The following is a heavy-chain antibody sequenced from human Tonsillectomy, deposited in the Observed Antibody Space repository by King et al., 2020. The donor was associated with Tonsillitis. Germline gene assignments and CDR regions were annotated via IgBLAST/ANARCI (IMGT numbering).Heavy chain of an antibody. CDR3: ARDQDYYHSRGSPSPFDY. V-gene: IGHV4-38-2*02. D-gene: IGHD3-22*01. J-gene: IGHJ4*02. CDR1: GYSISSDYY. CDR2: IYHSGSN. Sequence: VQLQESGPGLVKPSETLSLTCSVSGYSISSDYYWGWIRQPPGKGLEGIGSIYHSGSNYYNPSLKSRVTISVDTSKNQFSLKLSSVTAADTAVYYCARDQDYYHSRGSPSPFDYWGQGTLVTVSS.